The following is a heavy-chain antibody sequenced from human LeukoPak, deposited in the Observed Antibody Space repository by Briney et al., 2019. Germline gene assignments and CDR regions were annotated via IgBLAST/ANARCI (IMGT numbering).Heavy chain of an antibody. Sequence: SETLSLTCIVSGDSIRSYYWKWIRQAPGKALEWIGHIHNNGDSAYNFSLKSRVTISMDTSKNQFSLKLSSVTAADTAVYYCARQDTRGYYVDYWGQGTLVTVSS. CDR2: IHNNGDS. CDR3: ARQDTRGYYVDY. V-gene: IGHV4-59*01. J-gene: IGHJ4*02. D-gene: IGHD3-22*01. CDR1: GDSIRSYY.